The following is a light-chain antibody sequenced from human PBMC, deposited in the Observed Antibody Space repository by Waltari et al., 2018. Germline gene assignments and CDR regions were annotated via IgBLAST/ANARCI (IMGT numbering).Light chain of an antibody. CDR1: QSVSRSY. CDR2: GAS. Sequence: EIVLTQSPGTLSLSPGERATLSCRARQSVSRSYLAWYQQKPGQAPRLLIYGASSGATGIPDRFSGRGSGTDFTLTISRLEPEDFAVYYCQQYGSSPWTFGQGTKVEIK. J-gene: IGKJ1*01. V-gene: IGKV3-20*01. CDR3: QQYGSSPWT.